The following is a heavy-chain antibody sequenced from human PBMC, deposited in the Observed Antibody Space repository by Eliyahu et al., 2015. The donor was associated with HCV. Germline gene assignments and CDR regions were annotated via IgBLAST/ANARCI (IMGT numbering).Heavy chain of an antibody. V-gene: IGHV3-9*01. J-gene: IGHJ4*02. CDR1: GFTFDDYA. Sequence: EMQLVESGGGLVQPGGSLXXSCVXSGFTFDDYAMHWVRQAPGKGLXWVAGISWNGVDIGYVDSVKGRFTISRDNSKDSLYLQMNSLTIEDTAFYFCAKDPTSYTGTPYFESWGQGTLVTVSS. CDR3: AKDPTSYTGTPYFES. D-gene: IGHD2-2*02. CDR2: ISWNGVDI.